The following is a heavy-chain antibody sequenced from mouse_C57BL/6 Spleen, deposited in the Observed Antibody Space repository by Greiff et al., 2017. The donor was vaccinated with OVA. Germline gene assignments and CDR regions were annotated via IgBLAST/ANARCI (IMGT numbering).Heavy chain of an antibody. CDR3: ARGWDSWFAY. J-gene: IGHJ3*01. Sequence: VQLQQSGPVLVKPGASVKMSCKASGYTFTDYYMNWVKQSHGKSLEWIGVINPYNGGTSYNQKFKGKATLTVDKSSSTAYMELNSLTSEDSAVYYCARGWDSWFAYWGQGTLVTVSA. CDR1: GYTFTDYY. D-gene: IGHD4-1*01. CDR2: INPYNGGT. V-gene: IGHV1-19*01.